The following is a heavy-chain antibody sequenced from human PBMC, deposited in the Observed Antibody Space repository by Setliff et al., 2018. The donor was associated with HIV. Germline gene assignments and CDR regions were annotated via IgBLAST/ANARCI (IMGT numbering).Heavy chain of an antibody. J-gene: IGHJ6*03. V-gene: IGHV4-4*07. CDR2: IYTSGST. D-gene: IGHD1-26*01. CDR3: ARESGSGSCYDYYYYYMDV. CDR1: GGSISSYY. Sequence: SETLSLTCTVSGGSISSYYWSWIRQPAGKGLEWIGRIYTSGSTNYNPSLKSRVTMSVDTSKNQFSLKLSSVTAADTAVYYCARESGSGSCYDYYYYYMDVWGKGTTVTVSS.